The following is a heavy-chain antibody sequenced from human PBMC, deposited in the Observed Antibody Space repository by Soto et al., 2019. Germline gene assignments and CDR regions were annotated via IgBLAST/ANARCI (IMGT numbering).Heavy chain of an antibody. CDR1: GGSISGYY. CDR3: AREPLAHSYFDL. V-gene: IGHV4-4*07. Sequence: PSETLSLTCTVSGGSISGYYWSWTRQPAGKGLEWIGRMYNSERTNYNPSLKSRVTMSMDTSKNQFSLKLTSVTAADTAVYFCAREPLAHSYFDLWGQGTLVTVSS. J-gene: IGHJ4*02. CDR2: MYNSERT.